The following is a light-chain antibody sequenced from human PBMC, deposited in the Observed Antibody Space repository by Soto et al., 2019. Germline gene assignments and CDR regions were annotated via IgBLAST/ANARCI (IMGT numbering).Light chain of an antibody. CDR1: QSLLHSNGYNY. CDR3: MQAPQTPPYS. J-gene: IGKJ2*03. V-gene: IGKV2-28*01. Sequence: DVVMTQSPLSLPVTPGESASISCRSSQSLLHSNGYNYVDWYLQKPVQSPQLLIYLGSLRAVGVPDRFSGSGSGTDFTLKISRVEAEDVVVYYCMQAPQTPPYSFGQGTKVEIK. CDR2: LGS.